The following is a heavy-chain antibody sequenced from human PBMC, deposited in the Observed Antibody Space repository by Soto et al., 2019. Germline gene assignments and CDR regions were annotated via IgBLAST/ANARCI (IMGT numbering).Heavy chain of an antibody. Sequence: QVVLLQSGAEVKAPGSSVRVSCQVSGSTFNNFAFSWVRQAPGNGPEWMGGIVVDSNTAEYSQRFQDRVTITADTSSKTLYMESGSLTFEDTAVYYCARAIKRWEVNYYFDFWGQGTLVTVSS. D-gene: IGHD1-26*01. CDR3: ARAIKRWEVNYYFDF. CDR2: IVVDSNTA. CDR1: GSTFNNFA. J-gene: IGHJ4*02. V-gene: IGHV1-69*06.